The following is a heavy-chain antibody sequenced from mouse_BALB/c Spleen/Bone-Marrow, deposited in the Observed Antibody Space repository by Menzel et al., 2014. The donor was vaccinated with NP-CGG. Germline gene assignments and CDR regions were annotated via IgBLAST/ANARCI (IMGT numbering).Heavy chain of an antibody. CDR1: GYAFSNNW. V-gene: IGHV1-80*01. D-gene: IGHD1-1*01. CDR3: HYFGSDYYVMDY. CDR2: IYPGDGDT. J-gene: IGHJ4*01. Sequence: VQLQQSGAEMVRPGSSVKISCKASGYAFSNNWMNWMKQRPGQGLEWIGQIYPGDGDTNYNGKFKGKATLTADKSSSIAYMQLSSLTSEESAVYFCHYFGSDYYVMDYWGQGTSVTVSS.